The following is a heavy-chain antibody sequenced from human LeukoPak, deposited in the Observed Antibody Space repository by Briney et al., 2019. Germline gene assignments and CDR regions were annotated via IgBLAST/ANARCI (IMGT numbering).Heavy chain of an antibody. CDR3: AHYGDYRFLYYFDY. J-gene: IGHJ4*02. Sequence: PGPTLVKPTQTLTLTCTFSGFSLSPSGAGVGWIRQPPGKALEWLALIYWNDDNRYSPSLKSRLTITNDTSKNQVVLKMTKMDPVDTATYYCAHYGDYRFLYYFDYWGQGTLVTVSS. CDR1: GFSLSPSGAG. V-gene: IGHV2-5*01. D-gene: IGHD4-17*01. CDR2: IYWNDDN.